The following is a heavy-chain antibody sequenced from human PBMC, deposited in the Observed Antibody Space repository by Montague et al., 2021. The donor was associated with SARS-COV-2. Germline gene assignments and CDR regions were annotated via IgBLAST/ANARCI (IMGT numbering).Heavy chain of an antibody. Sequence: SETLSLTCSVSDDSITSYYWSWIRQPPGKGLEWIGYIHYTGSTNYNASLKSRVTISIDTYKNQFPLWLNPVTAADTAVYYCARGNCLDYWGQGTLVIVSS. D-gene: IGHD1-1*01. CDR3: ARGNCLDY. CDR1: DDSITSYY. CDR2: IHYTGST. J-gene: IGHJ4*02. V-gene: IGHV4-59*01.